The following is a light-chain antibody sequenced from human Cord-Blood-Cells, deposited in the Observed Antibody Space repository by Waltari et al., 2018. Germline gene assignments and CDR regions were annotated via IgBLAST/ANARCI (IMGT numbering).Light chain of an antibody. CDR2: RAS. J-gene: IGKJ1*01. V-gene: IGKV4-1*01. Sequence: DIVMTQSPDSLAVSLGERATINCKSSQSVLYSSNHKNYLAWYQQKPGQPPKLLIYRASTRESGVPDRFSGSGSGTDFTLTISSLQAEDVAVYYCQQYYSTPRTFGQGTKVEIK. CDR1: QSVLYSSNHKNY. CDR3: QQYYSTPRT.